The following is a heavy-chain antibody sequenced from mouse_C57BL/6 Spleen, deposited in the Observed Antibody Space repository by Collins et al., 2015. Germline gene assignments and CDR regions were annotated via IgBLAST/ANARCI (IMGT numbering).Heavy chain of an antibody. CDR2: IDPANGNT. CDR1: GFNIKDTY. CDR3: ARDSTLVGNYFDY. Sequence: EVQLQQSGAELVKPGASVKLSCTASGFNIKDTYMHWAKQGPEQGLEWIGRIDPANGNTKYDPKFQGKATITADTSSNTAYLQLSSLTSEDTAVYYCARDSTLVGNYFDYWGQGTTLTVSS. D-gene: IGHD6-1*01. V-gene: IGHV14-3*02. J-gene: IGHJ2*01.